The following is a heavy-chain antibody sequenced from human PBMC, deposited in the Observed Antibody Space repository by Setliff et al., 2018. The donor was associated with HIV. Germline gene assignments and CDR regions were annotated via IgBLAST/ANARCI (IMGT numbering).Heavy chain of an antibody. CDR1: GYTFTSHG. V-gene: IGHV1-8*02. CDR2: MNPNSGNT. J-gene: IGHJ3*02. CDR3: ATSTLGWSDDAFDI. D-gene: IGHD2-21*01. Sequence: ASVKVSCKASGYTFTSHGVSWVRQATGQGLEWMGWMNPNSGNTGYAQKFQGRVTMTRNTAISTAYMELRRLKSEDTAVYYCATSTLGWSDDAFDIWGQGTMVTVSS.